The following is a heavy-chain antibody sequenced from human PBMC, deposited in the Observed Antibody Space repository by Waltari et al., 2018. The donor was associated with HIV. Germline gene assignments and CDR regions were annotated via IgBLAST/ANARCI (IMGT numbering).Heavy chain of an antibody. Sequence: QVQLVESGGGVVQPGRSLRLHCAASGLTFKNFGMNWVRQAPGKGLEWVGNIYYDGSKKFYGDSVRGRFTISRDNSKQILYLQMNSLRVEDTALYYCARDYNYAPDYWGQGTLVVVSS. J-gene: IGHJ4*02. CDR1: GLTFKNFG. V-gene: IGHV3-33*01. D-gene: IGHD5-18*01. CDR3: ARDYNYAPDY. CDR2: IYYDGSKK.